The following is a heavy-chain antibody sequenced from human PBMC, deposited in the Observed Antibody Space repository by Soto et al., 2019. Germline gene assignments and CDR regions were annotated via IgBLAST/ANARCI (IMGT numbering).Heavy chain of an antibody. CDR1: GYSFTSYW. D-gene: IGHD6-13*01. CDR2: IYPGDSDT. Sequence: GESLKISCKGSGYSFTSYWIGCVRQMPGKGLEWMGIIYPGDSDTRYSPSFQGQVTISADKSISTAYLQWSSLKASDTAMYYCARGAYSSSWYLSYYYYGMDVWGQGTTVTVSS. V-gene: IGHV5-51*01. J-gene: IGHJ6*02. CDR3: ARGAYSSSWYLSYYYYGMDV.